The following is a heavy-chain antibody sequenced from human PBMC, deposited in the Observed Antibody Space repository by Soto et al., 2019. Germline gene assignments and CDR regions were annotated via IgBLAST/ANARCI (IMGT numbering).Heavy chain of an antibody. CDR3: ARVAESVTVTKGNNYNMDV. CDR2: IIPILGVA. Sequence: QVQLVQSGAEVKKPGSSVKVSCTASGDTFSNHTISWVRQAPGQGLEWMGRIIPILGVANDAQKFQGRVTITADKSTNTAYMELSSMRSADTAVYYCARVAESVTVTKGNNYNMDVWGIGTTVTV. J-gene: IGHJ6*03. CDR1: GDTFSNHT. D-gene: IGHD4-17*01. V-gene: IGHV1-69*04.